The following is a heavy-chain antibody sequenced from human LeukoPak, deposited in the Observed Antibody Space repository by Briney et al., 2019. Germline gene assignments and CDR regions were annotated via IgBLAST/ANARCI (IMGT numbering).Heavy chain of an antibody. CDR2: INPSGGTT. J-gene: IGHJ4*02. CDR1: GYTFNRYY. CDR3: ARDDDDSSWHF. Sequence: ASVKVSCKASGYTFNRYYMHWVRQAPGQGLEWMGIINPSGGTTSYAQKFQGRVTITSDMSTSTVYMELSSLRSEDTALYYCARDDDDSSWHFWGQGTLVTVSS. V-gene: IGHV1-46*02. D-gene: IGHD6-13*01.